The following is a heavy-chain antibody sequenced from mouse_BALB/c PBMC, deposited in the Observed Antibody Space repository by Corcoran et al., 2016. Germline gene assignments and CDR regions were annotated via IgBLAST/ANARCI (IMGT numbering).Heavy chain of an antibody. Sequence: EVQLQQSGAELVKPGASVKLSCTASGFNIKDNYMHWVKQRPEKGLEWIGRIDPANGNTKYDPKFQGKSTITADTSSNTAYLQLSSLTSEDTAFYYGARWDWYFDVGCAGTTVTVSS. CDR2: IDPANGNT. J-gene: IGHJ1*01. V-gene: IGHV14-3*02. CDR1: GFNIKDNY. CDR3: ARWDWYFDV.